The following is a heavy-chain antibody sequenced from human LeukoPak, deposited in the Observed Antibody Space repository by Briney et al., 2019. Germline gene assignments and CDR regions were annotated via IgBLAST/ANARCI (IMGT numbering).Heavy chain of an antibody. CDR3: ARVSSYYYGSGSYYGMDV. V-gene: IGHV1-18*01. CDR1: GFTFSSYA. Sequence: GGSLRLSCVASGFTFSSYAMSWVRQAPGQGLEWMGWISAYNGNTNYAQKLQGRVTMTTDTSTSTAYMELRSLRSDDTAVYYCARVSSYYYGSGSYYGMDVWGQGTTVTVSS. CDR2: ISAYNGNT. J-gene: IGHJ6*02. D-gene: IGHD3-10*01.